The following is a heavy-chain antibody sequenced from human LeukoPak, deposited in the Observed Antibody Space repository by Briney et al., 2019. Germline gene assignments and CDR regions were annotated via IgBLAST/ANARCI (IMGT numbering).Heavy chain of an antibody. V-gene: IGHV3-30*18. CDR1: GFTFSSYG. J-gene: IGHJ6*02. CDR3: AKDHRGYYDSSGYGYYYGMDV. CDR2: ISYDGSNK. D-gene: IGHD3-22*01. Sequence: GRSLRLSCAASGFTFSSYGIHWVRQAPGKGLEWVAVISYDGSNKYYADSVKGRFTISRDNSKNTLYLQMNSLRAEDTAVYYCAKDHRGYYDSSGYGYYYGMDVWGQGTTVTVSS.